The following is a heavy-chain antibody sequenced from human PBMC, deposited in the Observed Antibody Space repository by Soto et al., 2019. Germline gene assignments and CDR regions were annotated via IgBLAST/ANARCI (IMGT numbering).Heavy chain of an antibody. V-gene: IGHV4-30-4*01. CDR3: ARGGHYYDSSGAIDY. CDR2: IYNSGST. D-gene: IGHD3-22*01. Sequence: QVQLQESGPGLVKPSQTLSLTCTVSGGSISRGDFYWSWIRQSPGKGLEWVGYIYNSGSTYYNPSLKSRVTISGDTSKNQFSLNLSSVTAADTAVYYCARGGHYYDSSGAIDYWGQGTLVTVSS. J-gene: IGHJ4*02. CDR1: GGSISRGDFY.